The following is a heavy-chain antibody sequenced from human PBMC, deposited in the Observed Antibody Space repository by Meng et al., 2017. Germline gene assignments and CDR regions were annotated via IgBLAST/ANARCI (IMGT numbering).Heavy chain of an antibody. CDR1: GGSVSSGSYY. V-gene: IGHV4-61*01. J-gene: IGHJ4*02. CDR2: IYYSGST. D-gene: IGHD7-27*01. CDR3: ARDGRSWD. Sequence: QVRLQESGPGLVRPSETLSLTCTVSGGSVSSGSYYWSWIRQPPGKGLEWIGYIYYSGSTNYNPSLKSRVTISVDTSKNQFSLKLSSVTAADTAVYYCARDGRSWDWGQGTLVTVSS.